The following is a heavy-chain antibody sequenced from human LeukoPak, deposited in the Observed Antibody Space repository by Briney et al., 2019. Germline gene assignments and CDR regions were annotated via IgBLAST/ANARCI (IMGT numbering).Heavy chain of an antibody. CDR1: GGSFSGYY. CDR2: INHSGST. Sequence: SETLSLTCAVYGGSFSGYYWSWIRQPPGKGLEWIGEINHSGSTNYNPSLKSRVTISVDTSKNQFSLKLSSVTAADTAVYYCARVGDATFGGVIVIPGIGSGFYFDYWGQGTLVTVSS. CDR3: ARVGDATFGGVIVIPGIGSGFYFDY. J-gene: IGHJ4*02. D-gene: IGHD3-16*02. V-gene: IGHV4-34*01.